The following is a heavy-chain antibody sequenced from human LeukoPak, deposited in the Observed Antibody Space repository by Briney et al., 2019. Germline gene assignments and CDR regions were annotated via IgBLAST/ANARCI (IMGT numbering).Heavy chain of an antibody. CDR2: VREDGSEI. Sequence: PGGSLRLSCAASGFTFSSHSMSWVRQAPGKRLEGVANVREDGSEINYADSVKGRFTISRDNARNSLYLQMNILRAEDTAIYFCARLLHFERSVYRPVDFWGQGTLVSVSS. D-gene: IGHD3-22*01. CDR3: ARLLHFERSVYRPVDF. V-gene: IGHV3-7*01. J-gene: IGHJ4*02. CDR1: GFTFSSHS.